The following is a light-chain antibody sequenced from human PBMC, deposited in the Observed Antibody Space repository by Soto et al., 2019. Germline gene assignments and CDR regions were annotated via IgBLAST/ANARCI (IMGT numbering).Light chain of an antibody. CDR2: SAS. J-gene: IGKJ2*01. V-gene: IGKV3-20*01. CDR1: QSVNSSY. Sequence: EIVLTQSPGTLSLSPGERATLSCRASQSVNSSYLAWYQQKPGQAPRLLIYSASCRSTGIPDRFSGSGSGTDFTLTISRLEPEDFQVYYCQRYGISHPKYTFGQGTKLEIK. CDR3: QRYGISHPKYT.